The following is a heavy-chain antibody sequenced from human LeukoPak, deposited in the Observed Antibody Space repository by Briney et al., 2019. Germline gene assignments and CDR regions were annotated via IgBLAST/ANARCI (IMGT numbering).Heavy chain of an antibody. V-gene: IGHV1-69*13. D-gene: IGHD6-19*01. J-gene: IGHJ4*02. CDR1: GGTFSSYG. CDR3: ARDYGYSSGQEAY. Sequence: SVKVSCKASGGTFSSYGISWVRQAPGQGLEWMGGIIPIFGTANYAQKFQGRVTIIADESTSTAYMELSSLRSEDTAVYYCARDYGYSSGQEAYWGQGTLVTVSS. CDR2: IIPIFGTA.